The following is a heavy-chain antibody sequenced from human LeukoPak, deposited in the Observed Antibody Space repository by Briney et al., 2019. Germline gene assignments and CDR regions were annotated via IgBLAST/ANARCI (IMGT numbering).Heavy chain of an antibody. V-gene: IGHV4-59*12. Sequence: SGTLSLTCTASGGSMSSYYWSWIRQPPGKGLEWIGYIYYSGYTNYNPSLKSRVTISLDTSKNQFSLKLSSVTAADTAVYYCAREVGYSSSWSLGYYYYGMDVWGQGTTATVSS. CDR3: AREVGYSSSWSLGYYYYGMDV. CDR1: GGSMSSYY. D-gene: IGHD6-13*01. CDR2: IYYSGYT. J-gene: IGHJ6*02.